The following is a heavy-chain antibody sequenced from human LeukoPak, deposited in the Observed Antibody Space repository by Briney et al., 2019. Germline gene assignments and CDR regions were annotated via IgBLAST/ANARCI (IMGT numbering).Heavy chain of an antibody. D-gene: IGHD6-13*01. CDR1: GGSIRSYY. CDR2: FFLSGST. CDR3: VRTREYSSTWYFDY. V-gene: IGHV4-59*01. J-gene: IGHJ4*02. Sequence: SETLSLTCTVSGGSIRSYYWGWIRQPPGKGLEWIGHFFLSGSTTYNPSLKSRVTISVDTSKNQFSMKITSVTAADTAVYYCVRTREYSSTWYFDYSGQGILVTVSS.